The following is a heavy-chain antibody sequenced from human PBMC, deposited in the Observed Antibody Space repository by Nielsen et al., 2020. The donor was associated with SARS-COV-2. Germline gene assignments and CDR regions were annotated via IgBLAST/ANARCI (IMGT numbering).Heavy chain of an antibody. D-gene: IGHD2-15*01. CDR2: IYYSGST. J-gene: IGHJ3*02. Sequence: SETLSLTCTVSGGSISSGGYYWSWIRQHPGKGLEWIGYIYYSGSTYYNPSLKSRVTISVDTSKNQFSLKLSSVTAADTAVYYCARGGRVVAAFDAFDIWGQGTMVTVSS. CDR3: ARGGRVVAAFDAFDI. V-gene: IGHV4-31*03. CDR1: GGSISSGGYY.